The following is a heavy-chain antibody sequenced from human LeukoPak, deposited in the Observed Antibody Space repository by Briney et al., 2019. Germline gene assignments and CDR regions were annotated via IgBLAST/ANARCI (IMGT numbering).Heavy chain of an antibody. CDR2: ISGSGGST. J-gene: IGHJ4*02. Sequence: PGGSLRLSCAASGFTFSSYAMSWVRQAPGKGLEWVSAISGSGGSTYYADSVKGRFTISRDNSKNTLYPQMNSLRAEDTAVYYCAKDPFVYDFWSGYTKPRYYFDYWGQGTLVTVSS. D-gene: IGHD3-3*01. V-gene: IGHV3-23*01. CDR1: GFTFSSYA. CDR3: AKDPFVYDFWSGYTKPRYYFDY.